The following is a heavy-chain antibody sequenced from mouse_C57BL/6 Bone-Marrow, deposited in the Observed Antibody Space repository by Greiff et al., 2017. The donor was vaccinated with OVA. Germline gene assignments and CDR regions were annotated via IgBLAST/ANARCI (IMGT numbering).Heavy chain of an antibody. CDR3: ARSSYYYGSSYYFDD. D-gene: IGHD1-1*01. CDR2: INPNNGGT. V-gene: IGHV1-18*01. CDR1: LYTFTDYN. Sequence: EVQLQQSGPELVKPGASVKIHSNPPLYTFTDYNMDWVKQSHGKSLEWIGDINPNNGGTIYNQKFKGKATLTVDKSSSTAYMELRSLTSEDTAVYYCARSSYYYGSSYYFDDWGQGTTLTVSS. J-gene: IGHJ2*01.